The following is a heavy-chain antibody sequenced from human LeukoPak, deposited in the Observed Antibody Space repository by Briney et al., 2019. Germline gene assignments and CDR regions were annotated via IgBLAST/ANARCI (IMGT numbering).Heavy chain of an antibody. Sequence: GGSLRLSCAASGFIFSSYAMSWVRQAPGKGLEWVSAISGSGGSTYYADSVKGRFTISRDNSENTLYLQMNSLRAEDTAVYYCAKGDIVVVPAALDYWGQGTLVTVSS. CDR3: AKGDIVVVPAALDY. V-gene: IGHV3-23*01. J-gene: IGHJ4*02. CDR2: ISGSGGST. CDR1: GFIFSSYA. D-gene: IGHD2-2*01.